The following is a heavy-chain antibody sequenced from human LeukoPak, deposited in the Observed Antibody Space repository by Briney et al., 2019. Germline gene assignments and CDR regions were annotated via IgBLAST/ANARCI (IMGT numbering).Heavy chain of an antibody. V-gene: IGHV4-59*12. J-gene: IGHJ3*02. CDR3: ASLGDLGAFDI. CDR2: VYYSGST. Sequence: SETLSLTCTVSSGSMSGYSWTWIRQPPGKGLEWIGYVYYSGSTNYNPPLKSRVTISVDTSKKQFSLKLSSVTAADTAVYYCASLGDLGAFDIWGQGTMVTVCS. D-gene: IGHD3-16*01. CDR1: SGSMSGYS.